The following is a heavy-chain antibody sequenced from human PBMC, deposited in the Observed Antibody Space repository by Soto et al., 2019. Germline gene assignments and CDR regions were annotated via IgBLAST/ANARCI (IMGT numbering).Heavy chain of an antibody. Sequence: SETLSLTCGVYGGSFSGYYWSWIRQPPGKGLEWIGEINHSGGTNYNPSLKSRVTISVDTSKNQLSLKLTSMTAADTAVYYCALWGFSYGYSAYWGQGTLVTVSS. CDR1: GGSFSGYY. J-gene: IGHJ4*02. V-gene: IGHV4-34*01. CDR3: ALWGFSYGYSAY. CDR2: INHSGGT. D-gene: IGHD5-18*01.